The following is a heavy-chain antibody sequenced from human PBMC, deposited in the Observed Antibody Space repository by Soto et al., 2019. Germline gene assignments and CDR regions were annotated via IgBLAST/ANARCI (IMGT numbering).Heavy chain of an antibody. CDR3: TNRTYRGAVVNV. V-gene: IGHV3-23*01. D-gene: IGHD3-10*01. CDR2: ISNSGDT. CDR1: GFTFSSYA. J-gene: IGHJ6*02. Sequence: VQLLESGGALVQPGGSLRLSCAASGFTFSSYAIYWVRQAPGKGLEWVSTISNSGDTYYADSVEGRFTISRDNSKDTQNLPRNRTKAEETAVNYCTNRTYRGAVVNVWGQGSTITPSS.